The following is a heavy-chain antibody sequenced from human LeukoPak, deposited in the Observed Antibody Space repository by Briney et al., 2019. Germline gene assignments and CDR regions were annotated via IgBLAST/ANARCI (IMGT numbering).Heavy chain of an antibody. V-gene: IGHV3-48*01. D-gene: IGHD5-24*01. J-gene: IGHJ4*02. CDR3: ARGPYKDGISANPDY. CDR1: GFTFSDYS. Sequence: GGSLRLSCAASGFTFSDYSMHWVRQATGKGLEWVSYISSIGATIYYADSVKGRFTISRDNAKNSLFLQMNSLRAEDTAVYYCARGPYKDGISANPDYWGQGTLVTVSS. CDR2: ISSIGATI.